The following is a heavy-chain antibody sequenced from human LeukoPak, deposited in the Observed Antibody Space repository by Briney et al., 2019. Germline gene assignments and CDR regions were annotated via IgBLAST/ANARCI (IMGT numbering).Heavy chain of an antibody. V-gene: IGHV3-48*01. D-gene: IGHD2-21*02. J-gene: IGHJ4*02. CDR1: EFTFSSYS. Sequence: GGSLRLSCAASEFTFSSYSMNWVRQAPGKGLEWVSYITNSGNSKSYADSVKGRFTISRDNTKSSLYLQMNGLRAEDTAVYYCARDLVGCGGDCWADAGELDYWGQGTLVTVSS. CDR3: ARDLVGCGGDCWADAGELDY. CDR2: ITNSGNSK.